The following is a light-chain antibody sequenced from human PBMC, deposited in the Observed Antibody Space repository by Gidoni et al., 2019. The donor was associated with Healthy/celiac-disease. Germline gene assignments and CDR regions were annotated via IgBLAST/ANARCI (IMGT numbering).Light chain of an antibody. CDR2: GAS. V-gene: IGKV3-20*01. J-gene: IGKJ4*01. Sequence: EIVLTQSPGTLSLSPGERATLSCRVSQSVSSSYLAWYQQKPGQAPRLLIYGASSRATGIPDRFSGSGSGTDFTLTISRLEPEDFAVYYCQQYGSSPLTFXGXTKVXIK. CDR3: QQYGSSPLT. CDR1: QSVSSSY.